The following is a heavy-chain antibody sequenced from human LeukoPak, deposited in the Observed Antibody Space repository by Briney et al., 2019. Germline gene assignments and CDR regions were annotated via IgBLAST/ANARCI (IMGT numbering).Heavy chain of an antibody. CDR2: IIPILGIA. D-gene: IGHD3-22*01. J-gene: IGHJ3*02. Sequence: SVKVSCKASGGTFSSYAISWVRQAPGQGLEWMGRIIPILGIANYAQKFQGRVTITADKSTSTAYMELSSLRSEDTAVYYCARKDDSSGSRAFDIWGQGTMVTVSS. V-gene: IGHV1-69*04. CDR1: GGTFSSYA. CDR3: ARKDDSSGSRAFDI.